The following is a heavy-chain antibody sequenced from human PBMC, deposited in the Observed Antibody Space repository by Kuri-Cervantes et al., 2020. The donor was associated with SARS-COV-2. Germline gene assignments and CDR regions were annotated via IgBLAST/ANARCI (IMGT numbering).Heavy chain of an antibody. V-gene: IGHV3-30*18. J-gene: IGHJ4*02. Sequence: LSLTCAASGFNFSRTDMHWVRQAPGKGLEWVAVIPHDGKNKKCIASGKGRFTISRDNSQNTPYLHMKSLRSEDTAMYYCAKDRVGVQDFWGQGTLVTVSS. D-gene: IGHD2-21*01. CDR2: IPHDGKNK. CDR1: GFNFSRTD. CDR3: AKDRVGVQDF.